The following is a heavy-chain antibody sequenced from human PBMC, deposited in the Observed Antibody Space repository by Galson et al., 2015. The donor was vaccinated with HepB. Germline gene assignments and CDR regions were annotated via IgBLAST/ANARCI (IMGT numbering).Heavy chain of an antibody. V-gene: IGHV3-30*19. CDR3: VKEQTNHYFDY. CDR2: ISFDGSNE. CDR1: GFPFTAFP. D-gene: IGHD1-14*01. J-gene: IGHJ4*02. Sequence: SLRLSCAASGFPFTAFPMSWVRQAPGQGLEWVAAISFDGSNEFYADSVKGRFTVSRDNSKSMLYLQMSSLRFEDTALYYCVKEQTNHYFDYWGQGTLITVSS.